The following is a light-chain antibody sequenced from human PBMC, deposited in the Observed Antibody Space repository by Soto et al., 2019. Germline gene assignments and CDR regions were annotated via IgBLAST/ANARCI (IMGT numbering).Light chain of an antibody. CDR2: DSD. J-gene: IGLJ2*01. Sequence: QSVLTQPPSVSGAPGQRVTISCTGSSSNIGAGYAVYWYQQRPGTAPKLLISDSDNRPSGVPDRFSGSKSGTSASLAITGLQAEDEADYYCQSYDNSHDWDVIFGGGTKLTVL. CDR3: QSYDNSHDWDVI. CDR1: SSNIGAGYA. V-gene: IGLV1-40*01.